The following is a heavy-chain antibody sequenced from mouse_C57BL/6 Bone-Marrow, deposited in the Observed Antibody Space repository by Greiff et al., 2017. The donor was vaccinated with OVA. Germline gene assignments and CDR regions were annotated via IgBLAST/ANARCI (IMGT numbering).Heavy chain of an antibody. CDR1: SYTFTSYW. CDR3: ARAHYYGSSHPYFDY. J-gene: IGHJ2*01. CDR2: IDPSDSYT. V-gene: IGHV1-69*01. Sequence: QVQLQQPGAELVMPGASVKLSCKASSYTFTSYWMHWVKQRPGQGLEWIGEIDPSDSYTNYNQKFKGKSTLTVDKSSSTAYMQLSSLTSEDSAVYYCARAHYYGSSHPYFDYWGQGTTLTVSS. D-gene: IGHD1-1*01.